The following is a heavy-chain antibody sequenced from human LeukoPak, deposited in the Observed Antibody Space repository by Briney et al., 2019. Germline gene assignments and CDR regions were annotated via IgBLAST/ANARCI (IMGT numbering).Heavy chain of an antibody. CDR1: GFTLTSYE. J-gene: IGHJ3*02. D-gene: IGHD6-13*01. V-gene: IGHV3-23*01. CDR3: AKESAEQQLVSLGDAFDI. Sequence: GGSLRLSCAASGFTLTSYEMSWVRQAPGTGLEWVSAISGSGGSTYYADSVKGRFTISRDNSKNTLYLQMNSLRAEDTAVYYCAKESAEQQLVSLGDAFDIWGQGTMVTVSS. CDR2: ISGSGGST.